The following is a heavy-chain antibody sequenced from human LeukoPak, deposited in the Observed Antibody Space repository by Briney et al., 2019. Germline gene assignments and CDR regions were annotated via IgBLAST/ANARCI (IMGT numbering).Heavy chain of an antibody. Sequence: QPGGSLRLSCAASGFTFSSYGMHWVRRAPGKGLEWVAFIRYDGSDEYYADSVKGRFTISRDNSKNTLYLQMDSLRLEDTAVYYCAVRSVAGTPRLDYWGQGTLVTVSS. CDR3: AVRSVAGTPRLDY. J-gene: IGHJ4*02. D-gene: IGHD6-19*01. V-gene: IGHV3-30*02. CDR1: GFTFSSYG. CDR2: IRYDGSDE.